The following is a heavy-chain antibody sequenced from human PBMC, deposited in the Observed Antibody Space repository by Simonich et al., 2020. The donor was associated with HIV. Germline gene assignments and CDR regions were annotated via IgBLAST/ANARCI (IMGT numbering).Heavy chain of an antibody. D-gene: IGHD1-26*01. V-gene: IGHV4-34*01. J-gene: IGHJ4*02. CDR2: INHSGST. CDR1: GGSLSGYF. Sequence: QVQLQQWGAGLLKPSETLSLTCAVYGGSLSGYFWSWIRQPPGKGLEWIGEINHSGSTNYNPSLKIRVTTSVDTSKNQFSLKLSSVTAADTAVYYCARLKVVGTTNVLYYFDYWGQGTLVTVSS. CDR3: ARLKVVGTTNVLYYFDY.